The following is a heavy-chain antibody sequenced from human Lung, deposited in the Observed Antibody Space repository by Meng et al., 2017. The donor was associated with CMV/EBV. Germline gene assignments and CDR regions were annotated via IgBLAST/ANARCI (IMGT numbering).Heavy chain of an antibody. D-gene: IGHD6-6*01. V-gene: IGHV3-30*02. CDR3: AKDRSSSSFFDY. J-gene: IGHJ4*02. Sequence: SCVASGFTFNNYVMHWVRQIPGKGLEWVAYLRYEGITKYYADSVKGRFTISRDSSKNTLYLQMNSLRDDDTAVYYCAKDRSSSSFFDYWGQGALVTAPQ. CDR1: GFTFNNYV. CDR2: LRYEGITK.